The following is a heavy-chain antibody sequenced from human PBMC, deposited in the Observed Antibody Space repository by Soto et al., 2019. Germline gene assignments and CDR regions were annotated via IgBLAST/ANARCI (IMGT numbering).Heavy chain of an antibody. J-gene: IGHJ6*02. D-gene: IGHD2-21*02. CDR2: IIPMFDST. V-gene: IGHV1-69*13. CDR3: ARRVVVTSVRDIAYYYYGLDV. Sequence: SVKVSCKAFGVTFSSYAICWVRQAPGQGLEWMGGIIPMFDSTNYAQKFQGRVTITADESTSTAFMELSSLRSEDTAVYYCARRVVVTSVRDIAYYYYGLDVWGQGTTVTVSS. CDR1: GVTFSSYA.